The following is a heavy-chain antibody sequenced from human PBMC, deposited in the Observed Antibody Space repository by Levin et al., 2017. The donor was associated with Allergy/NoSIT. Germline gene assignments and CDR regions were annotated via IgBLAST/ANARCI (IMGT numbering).Heavy chain of an antibody. CDR2: IRSKAYGGTT. CDR1: GFTFGDYA. D-gene: IGHD4-23*01. CDR3: TMTTVVRAPY. Sequence: PGESLKISCTASGFTFGDYAMSWFRQAPGKGLEWVGFIRSKAYGGTTEYAASVKGRFTISRDDSKSIAYLQMNSLKTEDTAVYYCTMTTVVRAPYWGQGTLVTVSS. J-gene: IGHJ4*02. V-gene: IGHV3-49*03.